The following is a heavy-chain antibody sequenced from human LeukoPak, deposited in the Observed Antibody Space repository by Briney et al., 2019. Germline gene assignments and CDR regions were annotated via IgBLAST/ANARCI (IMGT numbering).Heavy chain of an antibody. CDR1: GFTFSSYS. D-gene: IGHD2/OR15-2a*01. V-gene: IGHV3-48*04. CDR2: ISSSSSTI. CDR3: ARGEFGDYYYFYMDV. Sequence: GGSLRLSCAASGFTFSSYSMNWVRQAPGKGLEWVSHISSSSSTIYYGDSVKGRFTISRDDAKNSLFLQMNSLRAEDTATYYCARGEFGDYYYFYMDVWGKGTTVTVSS. J-gene: IGHJ6*03.